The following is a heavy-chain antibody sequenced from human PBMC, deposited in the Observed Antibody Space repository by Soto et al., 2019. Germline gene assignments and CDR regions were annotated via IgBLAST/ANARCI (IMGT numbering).Heavy chain of an antibody. Sequence: GGSLRLSCAASGFTFSDHYMDWVRQAPGKGLEWVGRIRKKPNSYTTEYAASVKGRFTISRDDSKNSLYLQMNSLKTEDTALYYCTRVIPAAGFDSWGQGTLVTVSS. J-gene: IGHJ4*02. CDR3: TRVIPAAGFDS. V-gene: IGHV3-72*01. D-gene: IGHD6-13*01. CDR1: GFTFSDHY. CDR2: IRKKPNSYTT.